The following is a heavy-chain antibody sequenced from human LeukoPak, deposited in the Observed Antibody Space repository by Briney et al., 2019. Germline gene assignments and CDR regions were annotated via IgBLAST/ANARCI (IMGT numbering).Heavy chain of an antibody. J-gene: IGHJ5*02. V-gene: IGHV4-34*01. D-gene: IGHD3-9*01. CDR2: INHSGST. CDR3: ARERRVRYFDWLLRNNWFDP. Sequence: PSETLSLTCAVYGGSFSGYYWSWIRQPPGKGPEWIGEINHSGSTNYNPSLKSRVTISVDTSKNQFSLKLSSVTAADTAVYYCARERRVRYFDWLLRNNWFDPWGQGTLVTVSS. CDR1: GGSFSGYY.